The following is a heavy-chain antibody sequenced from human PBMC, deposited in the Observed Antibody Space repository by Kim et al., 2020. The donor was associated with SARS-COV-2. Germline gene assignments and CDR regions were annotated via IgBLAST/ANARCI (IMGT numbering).Heavy chain of an antibody. J-gene: IGHJ4*02. V-gene: IGHV4-59*01. CDR3: ASDYGSGSYSLDY. D-gene: IGHD3-10*01. Sequence: STPSLKSRVTISVDTSKNQFSLKLSSVTAADTAVYYCASDYGSGSYSLDYWGQGTLVTVSS.